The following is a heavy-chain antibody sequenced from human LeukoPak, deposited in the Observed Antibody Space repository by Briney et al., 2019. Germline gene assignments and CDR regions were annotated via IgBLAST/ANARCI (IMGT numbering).Heavy chain of an antibody. CDR2: INPNSGNT. J-gene: IGHJ4*02. CDR1: GYTFTSYD. Sequence: ASVKVSCKASGYTFTSYDISWVRQATGQGLEWMGWINPNSGNTSYAQKFQGRVTMTRDTSISTAYMELSSLRSEDTAVYYCATGIIVTGWGQGTLVTVSS. D-gene: IGHD2-21*01. CDR3: ATGIIVTG. V-gene: IGHV1-8*01.